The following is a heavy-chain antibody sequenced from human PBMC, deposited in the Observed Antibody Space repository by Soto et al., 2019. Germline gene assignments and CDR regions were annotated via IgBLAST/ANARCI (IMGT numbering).Heavy chain of an antibody. D-gene: IGHD1-26*01. CDR2: ISSNGGST. CDR1: GFTFSSYA. J-gene: IGHJ4*02. V-gene: IGHV3-64*01. CDR3: AREKWELFDY. Sequence: ESGGGLVQPGGTLRLSCAASGFTFSSYAMHWVRQAPGKGLEYVSAISSNGGSTYYANSVKGRFTISRDNSKNTLYLQMGSLRAEDMAVYYCAREKWELFDYWGQGTLVTVSS.